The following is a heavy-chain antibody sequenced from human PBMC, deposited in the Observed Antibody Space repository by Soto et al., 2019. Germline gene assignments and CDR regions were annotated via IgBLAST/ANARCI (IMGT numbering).Heavy chain of an antibody. CDR2: IIPIFGTA. Sequence: ASVKVSCKASGGTFSSYAISWVRQAPGQGLEWMGGIIPIFGTANYAQKFQGRVTITADKSTSTAYMELSSLRSEDTAVYYCASFDYGGNSGAFDIWGQGTMVTVSS. CDR3: ASFDYGGNSGAFDI. J-gene: IGHJ3*02. D-gene: IGHD4-17*01. CDR1: GGTFSSYA. V-gene: IGHV1-69*06.